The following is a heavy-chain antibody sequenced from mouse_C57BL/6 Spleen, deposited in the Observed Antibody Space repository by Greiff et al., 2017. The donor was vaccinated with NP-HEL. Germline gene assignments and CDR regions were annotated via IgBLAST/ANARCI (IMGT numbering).Heavy chain of an antibody. V-gene: IGHV5-17*01. Sequence: EVQGVESGGGLVKPGGSLKLSCAASGFTFSDYGMHWVRQAPEKGLEWVAYISSGSSTIYYADTVKGRFTISRDNAKNTLFLQMTSLRSEDTAMYYCARPDGYYVGWFAYWGQGTLVTVSA. D-gene: IGHD2-3*01. CDR1: GFTFSDYG. J-gene: IGHJ3*01. CDR2: ISSGSSTI. CDR3: ARPDGYYVGWFAY.